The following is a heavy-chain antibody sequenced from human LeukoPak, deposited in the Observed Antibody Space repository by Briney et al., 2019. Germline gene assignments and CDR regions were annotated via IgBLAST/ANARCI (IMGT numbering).Heavy chain of an antibody. V-gene: IGHV1-2*02. D-gene: IGHD6-19*01. CDR2: INPNSGGT. Sequence: ASVKVSCKASGYTFTGYCMHWVRQAPGQGLEWMGWINPNSGGTNYAQKFQGRVTMTRDTSISTAYMELSRLRSDDTAVYYCARVGYSSGWSRQQSTFDYWGQGTLVTVSS. CDR3: ARVGYSSGWSRQQSTFDY. J-gene: IGHJ4*02. CDR1: GYTFTGYC.